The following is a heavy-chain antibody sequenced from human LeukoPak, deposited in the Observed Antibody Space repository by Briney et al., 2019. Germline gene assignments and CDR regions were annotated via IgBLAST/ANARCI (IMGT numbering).Heavy chain of an antibody. D-gene: IGHD5-12*01. CDR2: ISGSGSST. Sequence: PGGSLRLSCAASGFTFNIYAMNWVRQASGKGLEWDSTISGSGSSTYYADSVKGRFTISRDNSKNTLYLQMNSLRAEDTAVYFCAKDQHGYDKPIDYWGQGTLVTVSS. CDR1: GFTFNIYA. V-gene: IGHV3-23*01. J-gene: IGHJ4*02. CDR3: AKDQHGYDKPIDY.